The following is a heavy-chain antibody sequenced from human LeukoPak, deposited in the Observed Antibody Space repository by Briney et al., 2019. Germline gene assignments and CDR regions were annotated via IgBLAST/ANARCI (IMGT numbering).Heavy chain of an antibody. Sequence: PSETLSLTCTVSGGSISSYYWSWIRQPPGKGLEWIGYIYYSGSTNYNPSLKSRVTISVDTSKTQFSLKLSSVTAADTAVYYCARVATYYDFWSGYYISGESDWFDHWGQGTLVTVSS. J-gene: IGHJ5*02. V-gene: IGHV4-59*01. CDR2: IYYSGST. D-gene: IGHD3-3*01. CDR1: GGSISSYY. CDR3: ARVATYYDFWSGYYISGESDWFDH.